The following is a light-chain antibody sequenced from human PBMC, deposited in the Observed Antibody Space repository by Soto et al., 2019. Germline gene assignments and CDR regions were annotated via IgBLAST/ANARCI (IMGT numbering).Light chain of an antibody. CDR3: PQRSDWPST. CDR2: DAS. V-gene: IGKV3-11*01. CDR1: QSVSSY. Sequence: EIVLTQSPATLSLSPGERATLSCRASQSVSSYLAWYQQKPGQAPRLLIYDASNRATGIPARFSGSGSGTDFTLTISSLEPDDFAVYYCPQRSDWPSTVGGGTKVQIQ. J-gene: IGKJ4*01.